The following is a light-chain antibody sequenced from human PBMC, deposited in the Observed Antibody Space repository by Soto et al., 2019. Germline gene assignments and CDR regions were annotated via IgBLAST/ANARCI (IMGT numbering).Light chain of an antibody. CDR1: QSVSSN. V-gene: IGKV3-15*01. Sequence: EIVMTQSPATLSVSPGERATLSCRASQSVSSNLAWYRQKPGQAPRLLIYGASIRATGIPARFSGSGSGTEFTLTISSLQSEDFAVYCCQQYNNWPVFGGGTKVDIK. J-gene: IGKJ4*01. CDR3: QQYNNWPV. CDR2: GAS.